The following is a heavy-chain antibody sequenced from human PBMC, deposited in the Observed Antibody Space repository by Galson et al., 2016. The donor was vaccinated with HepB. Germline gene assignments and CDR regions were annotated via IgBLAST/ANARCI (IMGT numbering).Heavy chain of an antibody. V-gene: IGHV3-13*01. D-gene: IGHD1-26*01. CDR1: GFIFSTYD. CDR3: VGDVSYKIDY. Sequence: SLRLSCAASGFIFSTYDMHWVRQVTGKGLEWVSGIGTADDTYYPDSVKGRFIISRDNTKNTLFLQMKSLGAEDTAVYYCVGDVSYKIDYWGLGTPVTVSS. J-gene: IGHJ4*02. CDR2: IGTADDT.